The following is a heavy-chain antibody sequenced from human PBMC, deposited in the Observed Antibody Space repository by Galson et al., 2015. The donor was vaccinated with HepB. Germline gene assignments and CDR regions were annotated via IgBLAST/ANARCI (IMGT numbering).Heavy chain of an antibody. CDR2: ISGSGGST. Sequence: SLRLSCAASGFTFSSYAMSWVRQAPGKGLEWVSAISGSGGSTYYADSVKGRFTISRDNSKNTLYLQMNSLRAEDTAVYYCAKEGIAVAGIQNYYGMDVWGQETTVTVSS. CDR1: GFTFSSYA. D-gene: IGHD6-19*01. CDR3: AKEGIAVAGIQNYYGMDV. V-gene: IGHV3-23*01. J-gene: IGHJ6*02.